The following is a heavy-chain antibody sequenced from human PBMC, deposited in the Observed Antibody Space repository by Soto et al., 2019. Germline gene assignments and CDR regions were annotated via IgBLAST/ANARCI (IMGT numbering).Heavy chain of an antibody. CDR3: ARTMGYCTNGTCSDWFDP. D-gene: IGHD2-8*01. CDR1: GYTFTSYG. CDR2: ISVYNGNT. V-gene: IGHV1-18*01. J-gene: IGHJ5*02. Sequence: ASVKVSCKASGYTFTSYGISWVRQAPGQGLEWMGWISVYNGNTNYAQKLQGRVTMTTDTSTSTAYMELRSLRSDDTAVYYCARTMGYCTNGTCSDWFDPWGQGTLVTVSS.